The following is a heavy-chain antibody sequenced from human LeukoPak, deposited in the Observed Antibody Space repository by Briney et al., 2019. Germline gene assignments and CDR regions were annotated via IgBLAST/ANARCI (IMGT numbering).Heavy chain of an antibody. J-gene: IGHJ4*02. Sequence: GSLRLSCVGSGLALRNNHVTWVRQAPGKGLEWVADIHETGDSHYADSVKGRFTISRENAKNSVYLQMNSLRADDTAVYYCAATGRWGQGTLVAVSS. CDR1: GLALRNNH. CDR3: AATGR. CDR2: IHETGDS. V-gene: IGHV3-69-1*02.